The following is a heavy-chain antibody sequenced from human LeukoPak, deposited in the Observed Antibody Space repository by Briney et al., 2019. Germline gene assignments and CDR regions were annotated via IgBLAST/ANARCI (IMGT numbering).Heavy chain of an antibody. Sequence: PSETLSLTCTVSGGSISSYYWSWIRHPAGKGLEGIGRIYTSGSTNYNPSLKSRVTMSVDTSKNQFSLKLSSVTAADTAVYYCARSRYGKSRAQCDYWGQGTLVTVSS. J-gene: IGHJ4*02. D-gene: IGHD5-18*01. CDR1: GGSISSYY. V-gene: IGHV4-4*07. CDR2: IYTSGST. CDR3: ARSRYGKSRAQCDY.